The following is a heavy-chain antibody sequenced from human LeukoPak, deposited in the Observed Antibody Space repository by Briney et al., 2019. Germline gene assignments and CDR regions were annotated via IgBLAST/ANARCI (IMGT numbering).Heavy chain of an antibody. Sequence: PGRSLRPSCAASGFTFSSYAMHWVRQAPGKGLEWVAVISYDGSNKYYADSVKGRFTISRDNSKNTLYLQMNSLRAEDTAVYYCARISAMYPRYYGSGSYSPYDFDYWGQGTLVTVSS. CDR2: ISYDGSNK. J-gene: IGHJ4*02. V-gene: IGHV3-30*04. CDR3: ARISAMYPRYYGSGSYSPYDFDY. D-gene: IGHD3-10*01. CDR1: GFTFSSYA.